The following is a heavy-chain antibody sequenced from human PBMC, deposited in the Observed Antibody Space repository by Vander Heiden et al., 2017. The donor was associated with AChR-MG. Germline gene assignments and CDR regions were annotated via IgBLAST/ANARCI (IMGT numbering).Heavy chain of an antibody. CDR1: GFPFTSYS. D-gene: IGHD1-7*01. CDR3: ARDQGWNYDPFDY. V-gene: IGHV3-21*01. Sequence: EVQLVESGGGLVKPGGSLRLPCAASGFPFTSYSMNWVRQAPGKGLEWVSSISTTSSYIYYADSVKGRFTISRDNAKNALSLQMSSLRAEDTAVYYCARDQGWNYDPFDYWGQGTLVTVSS. CDR2: ISTTSSYI. J-gene: IGHJ4*02.